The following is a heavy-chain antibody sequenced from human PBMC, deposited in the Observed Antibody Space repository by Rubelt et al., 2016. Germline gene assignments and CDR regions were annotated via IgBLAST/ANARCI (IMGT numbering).Heavy chain of an antibody. Sequence: QVQLVQSGAEVKTPGASVKVSCKASGYTFSSYGISWVRQAPGQGLEWMGWISANNGNTNSAQKFQGRVTLTPETSTSTAYMWLRSLGADDTAVYYWARSCGGTCYSVFDHWGQGTLVTVSS. V-gene: IGHV1-18*01. J-gene: IGHJ4*02. CDR1: GYTFSSYG. CDR2: ISANNGNT. CDR3: ARSCGGTCYSVFDH. D-gene: IGHD2-15*01.